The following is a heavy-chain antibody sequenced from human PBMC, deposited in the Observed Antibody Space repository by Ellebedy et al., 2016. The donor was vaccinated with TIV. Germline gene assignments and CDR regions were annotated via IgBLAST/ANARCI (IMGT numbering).Heavy chain of an antibody. J-gene: IGHJ4*02. CDR2: IDWDEDT. D-gene: IGHD3-16*01. Sequence: SGPTLVKPTETLTLTCTFSGFSLSTSGMCINWIRQPPGKAIEWLARIDWDEDTYYSTSLQSRLTISKDRTRNQVVLTMTSMDADDSGMYFCAREDGEFSYALDSWGQGILVTVST. CDR3: AREDGEFSYALDS. CDR1: GFSLSTSGMC. V-gene: IGHV2-70*11.